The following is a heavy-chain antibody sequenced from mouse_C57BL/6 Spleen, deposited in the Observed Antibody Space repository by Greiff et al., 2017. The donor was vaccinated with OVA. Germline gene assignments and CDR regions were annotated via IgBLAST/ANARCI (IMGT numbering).Heavy chain of an antibody. CDR3: TRPTTTVVDWYFDV. D-gene: IGHD1-1*01. V-gene: IGHV1-15*01. CDR2: IDPETGGT. Sequence: QVQLQQSGAELVRPGASVTLSCKASGYTFTDYEMHWVKQTPVHGLEWIGAIDPETGGTAYNQKFKDKAILTADKSSSTAYMELRSLTSEDSAVYYCTRPTTTVVDWYFDVWGTGTTVTVSS. J-gene: IGHJ1*03. CDR1: GYTFTDYE.